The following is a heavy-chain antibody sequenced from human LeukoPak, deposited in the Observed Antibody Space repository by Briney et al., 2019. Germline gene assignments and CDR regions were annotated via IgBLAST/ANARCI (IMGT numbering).Heavy chain of an antibody. Sequence: GGSLRLSCTASGFTFGDYVMSWVRQAPGKGLEWVGFIRSKAYGGTTKNAASVKGRFTISRDDSRSIAYLQMNSLKTEDTAVYYCARVFSSGYSDYWGQGTLVTVSS. D-gene: IGHD3-22*01. V-gene: IGHV3-49*04. CDR3: ARVFSSGYSDY. J-gene: IGHJ4*02. CDR1: GFTFGDYV. CDR2: IRSKAYGGTT.